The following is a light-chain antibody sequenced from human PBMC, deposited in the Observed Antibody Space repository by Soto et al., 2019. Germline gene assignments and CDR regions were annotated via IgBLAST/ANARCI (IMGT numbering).Light chain of an antibody. CDR3: LLAYGGAYV. CDR2: RAT. CDR1: TGAVTGDYY. Sequence: QAVVTQEPSLTVSPGETVTLTCASTTGAVTGDYYPNWFQQKPGQAPRTLIYRATNRYSWTPARFSGSLLGGKAALTLSAVQPEDETESYCLLAYGGAYVFGSGTKVTVL. V-gene: IGLV7-43*01. J-gene: IGLJ1*01.